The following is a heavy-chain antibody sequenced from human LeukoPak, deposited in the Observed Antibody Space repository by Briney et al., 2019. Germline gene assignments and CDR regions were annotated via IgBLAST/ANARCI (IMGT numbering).Heavy chain of an antibody. J-gene: IGHJ4*02. D-gene: IGHD3-10*01. CDR2: IWYDGSNK. Sequence: GRSLRLSCAASGFTFSSYGMHWVRQAPGKGLEWVAVIWYDGSNKYYADSVKGRFTISRDNSKNTLYLQMNSLRAEDTAVYYCARDRYYGSGSYRFDYWGQGTLVTVSS. CDR3: ARDRYYGSGSYRFDY. V-gene: IGHV3-33*01. CDR1: GFTFSSYG.